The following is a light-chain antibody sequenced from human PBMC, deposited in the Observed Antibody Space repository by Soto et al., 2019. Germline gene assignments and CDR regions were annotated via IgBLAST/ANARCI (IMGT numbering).Light chain of an antibody. CDR2: DTS. CDR3: QQYGSSPIT. J-gene: IGKJ5*01. V-gene: IGKV3-20*01. CDR1: QGIGDT. Sequence: ENVLTQSPATLSVSPGEGVTLSCRASQGIGDTLAWYQHKPGQTPRLLIYDTSARATGIPDRFSGSGSGTDFTLTISRLEPEDFAVYYCQQYGSSPITFGQGTRLEI.